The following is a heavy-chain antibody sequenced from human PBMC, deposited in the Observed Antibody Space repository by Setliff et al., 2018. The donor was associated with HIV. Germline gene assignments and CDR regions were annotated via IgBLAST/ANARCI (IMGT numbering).Heavy chain of an antibody. CDR1: GYTFSSYD. CDR2: MNPNSGNT. J-gene: IGHJ3*01. D-gene: IGHD6-19*01. CDR3: ARVPYRSAWFSGGHDAFDV. V-gene: IGHV1-8*02. Sequence: GASVKVSCKASGYTFSSYDINWVRQATGQGLEWMGWMNPNSGNTGYAQKFQGRVTMTTDTSTSTVYIELRSLRSGDTAVYYCARVPYRSAWFSGGHDAFDVWGQGTMVTVSS.